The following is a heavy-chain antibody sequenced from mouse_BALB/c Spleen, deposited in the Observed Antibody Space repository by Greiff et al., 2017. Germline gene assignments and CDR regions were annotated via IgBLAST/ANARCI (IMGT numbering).Heavy chain of an antibody. J-gene: IGHJ3*01. CDR3: TMIMAY. CDR2: IRLKSNNYAT. Sequence: EVQLVESGGGLVQPGGSMKLSCVASGFTFSNYWMNWVRQSPEKGLEWVAEIRLKSNNYATHYAESVKGRFTISRDDSKSSVYLQMNNLRAEDTGIYYCTMIMAYWGQGTLVTVSA. V-gene: IGHV6-6*02. CDR1: GFTFSNYW. D-gene: IGHD2-4*01.